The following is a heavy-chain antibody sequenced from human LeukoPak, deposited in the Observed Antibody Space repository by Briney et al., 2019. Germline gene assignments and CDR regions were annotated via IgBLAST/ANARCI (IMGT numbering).Heavy chain of an antibody. V-gene: IGHV3-43*01. CDR2: AGWAGGTT. Sequence: GGSLRLSCATSGFNFDRYTIHWVRQAPGKGLEWVSLAGWAGGTTYYSDSVRGRFTISRDSGKNSVYLQMNSLTTDDTAFYFCAKELDTMFFDYWGQGALVTAPS. CDR1: GFNFDRYT. CDR3: AKELDTMFFDY. J-gene: IGHJ4*02. D-gene: IGHD5-18*01.